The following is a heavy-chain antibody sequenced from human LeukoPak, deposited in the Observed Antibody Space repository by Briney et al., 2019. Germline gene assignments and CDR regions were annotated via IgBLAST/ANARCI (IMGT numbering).Heavy chain of an antibody. Sequence: GGSLRLSCAASGFTFSIYAMSWVRQAPGKGLQWVASITSRGESTWYVDSVKGRFTITRDNSENTLYLQMHSLRAEDTAVYYCARDRPNYYGSDGHYYRRDGDYLRRGTLVSVSS. CDR1: GFTFSIYA. CDR2: ITSRGEST. J-gene: IGHJ4*02. V-gene: IGHV3-23*01. D-gene: IGHD3-22*01. CDR3: ARDRPNYYGSDGHYYRRDGDY.